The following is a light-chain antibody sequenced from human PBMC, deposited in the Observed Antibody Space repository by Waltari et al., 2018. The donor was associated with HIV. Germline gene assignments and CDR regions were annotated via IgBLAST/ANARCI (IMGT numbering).Light chain of an antibody. V-gene: IGLV1-47*01. J-gene: IGLJ2*01. Sequence: QSVLTQPPSASGTPGQSVTISCSGSRYNIGSNYVYWYQDLPGTAPNLLIYRNNQRPSGVPDRFSGSKSGTSASLAISGLRSEDEAAYYCATWDDSLSGSVLFGGGTKLTVL. CDR1: RYNIGSNY. CDR2: RNN. CDR3: ATWDDSLSGSVL.